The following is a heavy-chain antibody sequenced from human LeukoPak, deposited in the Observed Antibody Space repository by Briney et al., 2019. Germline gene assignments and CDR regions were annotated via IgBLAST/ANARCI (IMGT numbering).Heavy chain of an antibody. J-gene: IGHJ4*02. CDR2: IYTSGST. V-gene: IGHV4-4*07. CDR3: ARVLHYYGSGSLQYYFDY. CDR1: GGSISSHY. Sequence: SETLSLTCTVSGGSISSHYWSWIRQPAGKGLEWIGRIYTSGSTNYNPSLKSRVTMSVDTSKNQFSLKLSSVTAADTAVYYCARVLHYYGSGSLQYYFDYWGQGTLVTVSS. D-gene: IGHD3-10*01.